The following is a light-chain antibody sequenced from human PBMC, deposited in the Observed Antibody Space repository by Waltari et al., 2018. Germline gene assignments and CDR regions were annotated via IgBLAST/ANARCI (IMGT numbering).Light chain of an antibody. J-gene: IGKJ4*01. CDR2: QVS. CDR1: QSLVHSDGKTY. Sequence: DVVMTQSPLSLPITPGQPASIPCRSSQSLVHSDGKTYLSWYQQKPGQPPRRLIYQVSNRDSGVPDRFSGSGAGTDFTLKISRVEAEDVGVYYCIQGTHLPTFGGGTKVEIK. V-gene: IGKV2-30*02. CDR3: IQGTHLPT.